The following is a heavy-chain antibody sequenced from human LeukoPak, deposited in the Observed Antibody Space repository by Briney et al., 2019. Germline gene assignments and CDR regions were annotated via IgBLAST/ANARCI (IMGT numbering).Heavy chain of an antibody. V-gene: IGHV3-30-3*01. CDR1: GFTFSSYA. Sequence: GGSLRLSCAASGFTFSSYAMHWVRQAPGKGLEWVAVISYDGSNKYYADSVKGRFTISRDNSKNTLYLQMNSLRAEDTAVYYCARDSGGPFDYWGQGTLVTVSS. CDR3: ARDSGGPFDY. CDR2: ISYDGSNK. J-gene: IGHJ4*02. D-gene: IGHD6-19*01.